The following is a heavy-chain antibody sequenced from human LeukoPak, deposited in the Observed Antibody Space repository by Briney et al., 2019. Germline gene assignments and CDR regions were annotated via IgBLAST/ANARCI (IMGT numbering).Heavy chain of an antibody. Sequence: SETLSLTCAVYGGSFSGYYWSWIRQPPGKGLEWIGEINHSGSTNYNPSLKSRVTISVDTSKNQFSLKLSSVTAADTAVYYCARSYSGSYWGFDYWGQGTLVTVSS. J-gene: IGHJ4*02. V-gene: IGHV4-34*01. CDR3: ARSYSGSYWGFDY. CDR2: INHSGST. D-gene: IGHD1-26*01. CDR1: GGSFSGYY.